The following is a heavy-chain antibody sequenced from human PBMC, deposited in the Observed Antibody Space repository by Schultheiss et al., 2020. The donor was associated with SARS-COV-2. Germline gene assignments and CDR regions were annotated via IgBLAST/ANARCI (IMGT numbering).Heavy chain of an antibody. J-gene: IGHJ4*02. CDR3: VKVSPLYDFWSGYPDPFDY. CDR1: GFTFDDYA. CDR2: ISWNSGSI. D-gene: IGHD3-3*01. V-gene: IGHV3-9*01. Sequence: GGSLRLSCAASGFTFDDYAMHWVRQAPGKGLEWVSGISWNSGSIGYADSVKGRFTISRDNSKNTLYLQMSSLRAEDTAVYYCVKVSPLYDFWSGYPDPFDYWGQGTLVTVSS.